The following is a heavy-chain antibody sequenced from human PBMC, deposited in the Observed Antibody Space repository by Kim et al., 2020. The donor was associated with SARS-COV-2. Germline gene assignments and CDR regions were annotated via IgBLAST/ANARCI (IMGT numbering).Heavy chain of an antibody. Sequence: GGSLRLSCAASGFTFSSYGMHWVRQAPGKGLEWVAVISYDGSNKYYADSVKGRFTISRDNSKNTLYLQMNSLRAEGTAVYYCAKDLASSNYVGFFDYWGQGTLVTVSS. D-gene: IGHD4-4*01. J-gene: IGHJ4*02. CDR2: ISYDGSNK. CDR3: AKDLASSNYVGFFDY. CDR1: GFTFSSYG. V-gene: IGHV3-30*18.